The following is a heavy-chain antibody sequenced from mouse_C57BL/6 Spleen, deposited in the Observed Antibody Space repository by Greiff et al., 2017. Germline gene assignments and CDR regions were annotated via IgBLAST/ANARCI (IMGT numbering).Heavy chain of an antibody. D-gene: IGHD2-4*01. CDR2: IYPRSGNT. Sequence: QVQLQQSGAELARPGASVKLSCKASGYTFTSYGISWVKQRTGQGLEWIGEIYPRSGNTYYNEKFKGKDTLTADKSSSTAYMELRSLTSEDSAVYFCARGDYYDYPYAMDYWGQGTSVTVSS. V-gene: IGHV1-81*01. CDR1: GYTFTSYG. CDR3: ARGDYYDYPYAMDY. J-gene: IGHJ4*01.